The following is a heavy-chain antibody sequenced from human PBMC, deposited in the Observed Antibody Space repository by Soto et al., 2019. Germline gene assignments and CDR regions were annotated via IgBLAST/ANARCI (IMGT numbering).Heavy chain of an antibody. D-gene: IGHD2-8*02. CDR1: GFTFGDYG. Sequence: EVQLVESGGGLVQPGRSLRLSCAASGFTFGDYGMLWVRQAPGKGLEWVSGISWNSATIGYVDSVKGRFSISRDNAKNSLYLQMNSLRAEDTALYYCAKSTGGTANGMDVWGQGTTVTVSS. CDR2: ISWNSATI. J-gene: IGHJ6*02. CDR3: AKSTGGTANGMDV. V-gene: IGHV3-9*01.